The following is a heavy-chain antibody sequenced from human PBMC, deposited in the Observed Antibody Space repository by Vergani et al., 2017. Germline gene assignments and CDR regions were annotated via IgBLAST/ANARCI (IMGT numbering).Heavy chain of an antibody. J-gene: IGHJ6*03. CDR1: GFSLNTRGVS. D-gene: IGHD1-7*01. CDR3: VYRKTEWGTTGCFYPVYYYYYMDV. V-gene: IGHV2-5*04. Sequence: QITLKESGPTLVKPTQTLTLTCTFSGFSLNTRGVSVAWIRQPPGKALDWLALIYWNDDQHYSPSLNNRVTITKDTSKNQVVLTMTNMDYVDTGTYYCVYRKTEWGTTGCFYPVYYYYYMDVWGKGTSVTVPS. CDR2: IYWNDDQ.